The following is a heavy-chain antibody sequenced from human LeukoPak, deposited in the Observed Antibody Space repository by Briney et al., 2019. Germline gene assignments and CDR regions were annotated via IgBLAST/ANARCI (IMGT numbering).Heavy chain of an antibody. CDR2: ISYGGSNK. CDR3: AKERATETRRLDY. Sequence: PGRSLRLSCAASGFTFSRYGMHGVRQAPGKGLEWVAVISYGGSNKNYADSVKGRFTISRDNSKNTLYLQMNSLRPEDAAVYYCAKERATETRRLDYWGQGTLVTVSS. J-gene: IGHJ4*02. V-gene: IGHV3-30*18. CDR1: GFTFSRYG.